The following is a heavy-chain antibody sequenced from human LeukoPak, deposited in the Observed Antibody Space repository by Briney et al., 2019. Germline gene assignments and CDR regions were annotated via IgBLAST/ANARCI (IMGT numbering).Heavy chain of an antibody. CDR2: ISSSSSYI. Sequence: GGSLRLSCAASGFTFSSYSMNWVRQAPGKGLEWVSSISSSSSYIYYADSVKGRFTISRDNAKNSLYLQMNSLRAEDTAVYYCARVGYCSGGSCYPGGYGMDVWGQGTTVTVSS. D-gene: IGHD2-15*01. CDR3: ARVGYCSGGSCYPGGYGMDV. J-gene: IGHJ6*02. V-gene: IGHV3-21*01. CDR1: GFTFSSYS.